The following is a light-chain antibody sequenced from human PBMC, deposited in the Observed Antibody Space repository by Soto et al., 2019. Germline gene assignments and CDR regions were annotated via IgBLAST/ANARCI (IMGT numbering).Light chain of an antibody. CDR1: SSDVGSYNL. CDR3: CSYAGSPTFYV. Sequence: QSALTQPASVSGSPGQSITISCTGTSSDVGSYNLVSWYQQHPGKAPKLMIYEGSKRPSGVSNRFSGSKSGNTASLTISGLQAEDEADYYCCSYAGSPTFYVFGSGTKLTAL. J-gene: IGLJ1*01. CDR2: EGS. V-gene: IGLV2-23*01.